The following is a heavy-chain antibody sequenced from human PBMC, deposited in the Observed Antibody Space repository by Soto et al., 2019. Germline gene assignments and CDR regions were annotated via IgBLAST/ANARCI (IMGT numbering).Heavy chain of an antibody. D-gene: IGHD2-15*01. Sequence: QLQLQESGPGLVKPSETLSLTCTVSGGSISSSSYYWGWIRQPPGKGLEWIGSIYYSGSTYYNPSLKSRVTISVDTCKNQFSLKLSSVTAADTAVYYCASLVCSGGSCYSPYYYYMDVWGKGTTVTVSS. CDR3: ASLVCSGGSCYSPYYYYMDV. J-gene: IGHJ6*03. CDR2: IYYSGST. V-gene: IGHV4-39*01. CDR1: GGSISSSSYY.